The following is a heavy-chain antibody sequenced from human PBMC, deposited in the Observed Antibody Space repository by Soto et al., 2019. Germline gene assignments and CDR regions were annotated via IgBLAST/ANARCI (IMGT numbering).Heavy chain of an antibody. Sequence: EVQLLESGGGLVQPGGSVRLSCVASGFSFDSFAMNWVRQAPGKGLEWVSAVTGRGGTTYYRDSVKGRFTVSRDNSKNTVYLERNSLRVEDTAVYYCARDKGPAFDIWGLGTMVTVSS. V-gene: IGHV3-23*01. J-gene: IGHJ3*02. CDR1: GFSFDSFA. CDR3: ARDKGPAFDI. CDR2: VTGRGGTT.